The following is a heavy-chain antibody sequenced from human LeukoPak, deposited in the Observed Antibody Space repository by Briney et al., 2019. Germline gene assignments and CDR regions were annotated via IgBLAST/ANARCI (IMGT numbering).Heavy chain of an antibody. CDR2: INWNGGGT. Sequence: GGSLRLSCAATGYSFKDYGMHWLRQPPGKGLEWVSAINWNGGGTDYADSVKGRFTIFRDNAKNSLYLQLSSLRPEDTALYYCAKHLTGTNTYIFFGLDVWGQGTSVTVSS. CDR3: AKHLTGTNTYIFFGLDV. J-gene: IGHJ6*02. V-gene: IGHV3-9*01. D-gene: IGHD3-9*01. CDR1: GYSFKDYG.